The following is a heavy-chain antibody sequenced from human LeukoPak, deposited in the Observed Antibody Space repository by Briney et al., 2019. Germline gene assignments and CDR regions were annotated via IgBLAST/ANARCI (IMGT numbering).Heavy chain of an antibody. CDR1: GFTFSAYS. V-gene: IGHV3-21*01. Sequence: GGSLRLSCAASGFTFSAYSMSWVRQAPGKGLEWVSSISSSGSSIYYADSVKGRFTFSRDNAKNSLFLQMNSLRVEDTAVYYCARDIPPYCSGGDCYLAFDKWGQGTLVTVSS. CDR2: ISSSGSSI. CDR3: ARDIPPYCSGGDCYLAFDK. J-gene: IGHJ4*02. D-gene: IGHD2-15*01.